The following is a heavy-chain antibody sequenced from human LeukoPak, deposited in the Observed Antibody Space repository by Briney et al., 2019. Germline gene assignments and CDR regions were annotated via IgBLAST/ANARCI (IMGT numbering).Heavy chain of an antibody. CDR2: IHQDGSET. D-gene: IGHD6-6*01. J-gene: IGHJ4*02. Sequence: GGSLRLSCAASGFTFSTYWMTWVRQAPGKGLEWVATIHQDGSETYYVDSVKGRFTISRDNAKNSLYLQMNSLRAEDTAVYYCARDNMSSSSPLDYWGQGTLVTVSS. CDR1: GFTFSTYW. V-gene: IGHV3-7*01. CDR3: ARDNMSSSSPLDY.